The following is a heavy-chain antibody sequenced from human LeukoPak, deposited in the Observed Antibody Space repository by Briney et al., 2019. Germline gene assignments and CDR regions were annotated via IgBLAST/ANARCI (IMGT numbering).Heavy chain of an antibody. CDR3: ARLPTPGHSYYYYGMDV. CDR1: GYSFTSYW. J-gene: IGHJ6*02. V-gene: IGHV5-51*01. CDR2: IYPGDSDT. D-gene: IGHD2-15*01. Sequence: LGESLKISCKGSGYSFTSYWIGWVRQMPGKGLEWMGIIYPGDSDTRYSPSFQGQVTITADKSISTAYLQWSSLKASDTAMYYCARLPTPGHSYYYYGMDVWGQGTTVTVSS.